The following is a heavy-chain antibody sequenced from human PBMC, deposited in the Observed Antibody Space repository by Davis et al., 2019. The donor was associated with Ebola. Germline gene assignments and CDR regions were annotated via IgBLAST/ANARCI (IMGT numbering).Heavy chain of an antibody. V-gene: IGHV3-48*02. CDR3: AREGILWFGELYSSYYGMDV. CDR1: GFTLSSFW. Sequence: GESLKISCAASGFTLSSFWMTWVRQAPGKGLEWLSYISSSGSSMNYADSVKGRFTISRDNAKNSLYLQMNSLRDEDTAVYYCAREGILWFGELYSSYYGMDVWGQGTTVTVSS. J-gene: IGHJ6*02. D-gene: IGHD3-10*01. CDR2: ISSSGSSM.